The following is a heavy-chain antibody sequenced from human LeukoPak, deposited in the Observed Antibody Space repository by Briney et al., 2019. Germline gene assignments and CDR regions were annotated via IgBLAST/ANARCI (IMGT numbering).Heavy chain of an antibody. CDR3: ARLYHDSSGYYWFNP. CDR2: IYYSGSK. J-gene: IGHJ5*02. V-gene: IGHV4-39*01. D-gene: IGHD3-22*01. CDR1: GGSISSSSDY. Sequence: SETLSLTCTVSGGSISSSSDYWGWIRQSPGKGLEWLGSIYYSGSKYDNPSLKSRVTISVDTSKNQFSLKLSSVTAADTAVYYCARLYHDSSGYYWFNPWGQGTLVTVAS.